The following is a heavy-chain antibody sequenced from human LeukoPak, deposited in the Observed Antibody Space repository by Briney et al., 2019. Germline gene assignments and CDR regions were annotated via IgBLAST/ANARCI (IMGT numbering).Heavy chain of an antibody. J-gene: IGHJ4*02. CDR3: AKAFSGGKWTPDY. Sequence: GESLRLSCAASGFTFSNYAMSWVRQAPGKGLEWVSAISGSGDNTYYADSVKGRFTVSRDNSKDTLYLQMNSLRADDTAVYYCAKAFSGGKWTPDYWGQGTLVTVSS. V-gene: IGHV3-23*01. CDR1: GFTFSNYA. D-gene: IGHD3-3*02. CDR2: ISGSGDNT.